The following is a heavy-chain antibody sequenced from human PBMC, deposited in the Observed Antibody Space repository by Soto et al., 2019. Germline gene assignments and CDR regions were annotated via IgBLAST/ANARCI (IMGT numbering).Heavy chain of an antibody. J-gene: IGHJ4*02. CDR2: ISGTGSST. V-gene: IGHV3-23*01. D-gene: IGHD3-22*01. CDR3: AKDYFSSGYYYGFDY. CDR1: RFTFRFHA. Sequence: GGSLTLSCTASRFTFRFHAMSWVPQAPGKGLEWVSSISGTGSSTYYADSVKGRFTISRDNSKNTLYLQMNSLRAEDTAVYYCAKDYFSSGYYYGFDYWGQGTLVTVAS.